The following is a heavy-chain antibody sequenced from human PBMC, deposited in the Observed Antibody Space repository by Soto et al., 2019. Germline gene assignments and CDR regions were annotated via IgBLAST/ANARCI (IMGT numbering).Heavy chain of an antibody. CDR3: ARTRAYSVFGVVIKGSYYYGMDV. CDR2: IYYSGST. D-gene: IGHD3-3*01. V-gene: IGHV4-59*01. Sequence: SETLSLTCTVSGGSISSYYWSWIRQPPGKGLEWIGYIYYSGSTNYNPSLKSRVTISVDTSKNQFSLKLSSVTTADTAVYYCARTRAYSVFGVVIKGSYYYGMDVWGQGTTVTVSS. CDR1: GGSISSYY. J-gene: IGHJ6*02.